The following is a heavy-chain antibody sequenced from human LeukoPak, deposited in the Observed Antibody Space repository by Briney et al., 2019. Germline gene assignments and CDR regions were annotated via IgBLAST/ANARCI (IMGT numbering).Heavy chain of an antibody. CDR2: IHYSGNT. CDR1: GGSTSSSNYY. CDR3: ARKGAPLYGMDV. J-gene: IGHJ6*02. V-gene: IGHV4-39*07. Sequence: PSETLSLTCTVSGGSTSSSNYYWGWIRQPPGKGLEWIGGIHYSGNTYYNPSLKSRVTISVDKSKNQFSLKLSSVTAADTAVYYCARKGAPLYGMDVWGQGTTVTVSS.